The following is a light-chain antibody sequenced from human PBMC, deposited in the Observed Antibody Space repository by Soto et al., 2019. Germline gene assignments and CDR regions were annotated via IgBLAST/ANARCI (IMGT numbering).Light chain of an antibody. CDR3: QQYYGTPYT. J-gene: IGKJ2*01. Sequence: DIVMTQSPDSLAVSLGERATINCKSSQSVFYSSNNRNYLAWYQQKPGQPPKLLLYRASIRESGVPDRFSGSGSGADFTLTISSLQAEDVAVYYGQQYYGTPYTFGQGTKLEIK. V-gene: IGKV4-1*01. CDR2: RAS. CDR1: QSVFYSSNNRNY.